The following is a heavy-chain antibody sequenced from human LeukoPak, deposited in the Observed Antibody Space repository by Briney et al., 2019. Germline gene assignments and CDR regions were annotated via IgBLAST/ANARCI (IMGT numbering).Heavy chain of an antibody. Sequence: GSLRLSCGASGFTFSANALSWVRQAPGKGLEWVSTIYDGGSNTNYADSVKGRFTISRVNSKNTLYLQMNSLRAEDTAVYYCAKDQGLLGYCSSTSCYWLSYWGQGTLVTVSS. D-gene: IGHD2-2*01. CDR3: AKDQGLLGYCSSTSCYWLSY. CDR2: IYDGGSNT. CDR1: GFTFSANA. V-gene: IGHV3-23*01. J-gene: IGHJ4*02.